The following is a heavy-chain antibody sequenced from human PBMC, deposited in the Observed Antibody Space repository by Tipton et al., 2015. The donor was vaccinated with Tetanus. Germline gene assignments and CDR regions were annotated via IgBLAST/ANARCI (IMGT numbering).Heavy chain of an antibody. J-gene: IGHJ3*02. V-gene: IGHV5-51*01. Sequence: QLVQSGAEVKKPGESLKISCKGSGYSFTSYWIGWVRQMPGKGLEWMGIIYPGDSDTRYSPAFHGQVTISADTSISTAYLQWSSLKASDTAMYYCARRRGTMVVVVIDDAFDIWGQGTMVTVSS. CDR1: GYSFTSYW. CDR3: ARRRGTMVVVVIDDAFDI. D-gene: IGHD3-22*01. CDR2: IYPGDSDT.